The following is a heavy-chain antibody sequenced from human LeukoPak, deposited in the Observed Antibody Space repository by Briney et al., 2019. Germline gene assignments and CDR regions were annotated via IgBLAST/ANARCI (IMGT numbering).Heavy chain of an antibody. J-gene: IGHJ3*02. Sequence: GGSLRPSCAASGFTFSSYWMSWVRQAPGKGLEWVANIKQDGSEKYYVDSVKGRFTISRDSAKNSLYLQMNSLRAEDTAVYYCARDTSILGDAFDIWGQGTMVTVSS. V-gene: IGHV3-7*01. CDR2: IKQDGSEK. CDR1: GFTFSSYW. CDR3: ARDTSILGDAFDI.